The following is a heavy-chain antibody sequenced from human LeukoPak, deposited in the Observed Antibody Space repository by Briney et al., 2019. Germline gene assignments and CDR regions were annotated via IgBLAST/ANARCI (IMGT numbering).Heavy chain of an antibody. V-gene: IGHV3-48*01. J-gene: IGHJ4*02. D-gene: IGHD2-15*01. Sequence: GGSLRLSCAASGFTFSSYSINWVRQAPGQGLEWVSYISSSSSTIYYADSVKGRFTISRDNAKNSLYLQMKSLRAEDTAVYYCARDSCSGGSCYLDYWGQGTLVTVSS. CDR2: ISSSSSTI. CDR1: GFTFSSYS. CDR3: ARDSCSGGSCYLDY.